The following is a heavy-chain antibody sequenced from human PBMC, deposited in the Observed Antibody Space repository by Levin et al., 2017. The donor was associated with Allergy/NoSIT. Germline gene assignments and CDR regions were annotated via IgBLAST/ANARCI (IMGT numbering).Heavy chain of an antibody. CDR1: GFTFGDYA. CDR3: ARGGPPNYDYNWGSYRDGYFDY. Sequence: PGGSLRLSCTGSGFTFGDYAMSWVRQAPGKGLEWVGFIRNKAHGGTTEYAASVKGRLTISRDDSKSIAYLQMNSLKTENTAVCFCARGGPPNYDYNWGSYRDGYFDYWGQGTLVTVSS. J-gene: IGHJ4*02. V-gene: IGHV3-49*04. D-gene: IGHD3-16*02. CDR2: IRNKAHGGTT.